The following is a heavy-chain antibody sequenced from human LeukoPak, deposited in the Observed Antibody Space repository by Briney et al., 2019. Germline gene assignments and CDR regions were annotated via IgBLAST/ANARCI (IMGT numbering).Heavy chain of an antibody. CDR2: IKSKTDGGTT. D-gene: IGHD5-24*01. CDR1: GFTFSNAW. CDR3: TTDLVMATTLDY. Sequence: GGSLRLSCAASGFTFSNAWMSWVCQAPGKGLEWVGRIKSKTDGGTTDYAAPVKGRFTISRDDSKNTLYLQMDSLKTEDTAVYYCTTDLVMATTLDYWGQGTLVTVAS. V-gene: IGHV3-15*01. J-gene: IGHJ4*02.